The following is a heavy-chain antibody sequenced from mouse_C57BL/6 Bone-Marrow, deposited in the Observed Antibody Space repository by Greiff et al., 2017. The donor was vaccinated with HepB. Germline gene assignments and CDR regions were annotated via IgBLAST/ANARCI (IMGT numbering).Heavy chain of an antibody. D-gene: IGHD1-1*01. CDR2: IDPSDSET. CDR1: GYTFTSYW. CDR3: ARLLRSYYFDH. Sequence: QVQLQQPGAELVKPGASVKMSCKASGYTFTSYWMHWVKQRPIQGLEWIGNIDPSDSETHYNQKFKDKATLTVDKSSSTAYMQLSSLTSEDSAVYYCARLLRSYYFDHWGQGTTLTVSS. V-gene: IGHV1-52*01. J-gene: IGHJ2*01.